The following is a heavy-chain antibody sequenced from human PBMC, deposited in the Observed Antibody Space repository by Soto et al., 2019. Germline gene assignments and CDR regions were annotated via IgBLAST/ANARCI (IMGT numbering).Heavy chain of an antibody. D-gene: IGHD2-15*01. CDR1: GYTFTSYD. CDR3: ARGQNPPSYCCGGSCYRHYMDV. V-gene: IGHV1-8*01. CDR2: MNPNSGNT. Sequence: QVQLVQSGAEVKKPGASVKVSCKASGYTFTSYDINWVRQATGQGLEWMGWMNPNSGNTGYAQKFQGRVTMTRNTSISTAYMELSSLRSEDTAVYYCARGQNPPSYCCGGSCYRHYMDVWGKGTTVTVSS. J-gene: IGHJ6*03.